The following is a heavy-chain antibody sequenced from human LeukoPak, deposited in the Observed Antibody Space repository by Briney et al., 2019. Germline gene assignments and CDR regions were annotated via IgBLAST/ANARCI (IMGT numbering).Heavy chain of an antibody. V-gene: IGHV4-4*07. CDR1: GGSISSYY. CDR3: ARDAHNYYDSSGYFSSFDY. D-gene: IGHD3-22*01. CDR2: IYTSGST. Sequence: PSETLSLTCTVSGGSISSYYWSWIRQPAGKGLEWIGRIYTSGSTNYNPSLKSRVTMSVDTSKNQFSLKLSSVTAADTAVYYCARDAHNYYDSSGYFSSFDYWGQGTLVTVSS. J-gene: IGHJ4*02.